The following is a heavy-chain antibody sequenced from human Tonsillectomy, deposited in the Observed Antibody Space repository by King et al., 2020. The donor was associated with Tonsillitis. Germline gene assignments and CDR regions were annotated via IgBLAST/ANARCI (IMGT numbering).Heavy chain of an antibody. V-gene: IGHV1-69*01. CDR1: GDTFNSYV. Sequence: VQLVESGAEVKKPGSSVKVSCKGSGDTFNSYVINWVRQAPGQGLEWLGGSVPVPGTVTYAQKFQGRVTISADGSSSTADVELSSLTAEDTAVYYCARSFYYDSTGYYYFDSWGQGTLVTVSS. J-gene: IGHJ4*02. CDR3: ARSFYYDSTGYYYFDS. CDR2: SVPVPGTV. D-gene: IGHD3-22*01.